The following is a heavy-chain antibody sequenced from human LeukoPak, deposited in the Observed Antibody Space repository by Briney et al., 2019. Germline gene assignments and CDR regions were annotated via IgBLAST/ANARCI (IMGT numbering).Heavy chain of an antibody. V-gene: IGHV4-34*01. D-gene: IGHD2-2*01. CDR2: INHSGST. J-gene: IGHJ3*02. Sequence: SETLSLTCAVYGGSFSGYYWSWIRQPPGKGLEWIGEINHSGSTNYNPSLKSRVTISVDTSKNQFSLKLSSVTAADTAVYYCARHAGYCSSTSCYADAFDIWGQGTMVTVSS. CDR3: ARHAGYCSSTSCYADAFDI. CDR1: GGSFSGYY.